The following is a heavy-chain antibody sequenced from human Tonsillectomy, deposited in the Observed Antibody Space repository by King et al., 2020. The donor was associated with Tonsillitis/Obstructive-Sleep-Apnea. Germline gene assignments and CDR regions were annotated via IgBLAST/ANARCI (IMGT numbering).Heavy chain of an antibody. D-gene: IGHD3-22*01. V-gene: IGHV4-59*01. J-gene: IGHJ5*02. CDR1: GGSITGFY. CDR2: INDSGST. Sequence: QLQESGPGLVRPSETLSLTCTVSGGSITGFYWSWIRQPPGKGLEWIGYINDSGSTTDNPSLKRRITIYVDTAKNEFSLKLSSVTAADTAVYSCARVSHYYNSRVWLDPWGQGSVVTVSS. CDR3: ARVSHYYNSRVWLDP.